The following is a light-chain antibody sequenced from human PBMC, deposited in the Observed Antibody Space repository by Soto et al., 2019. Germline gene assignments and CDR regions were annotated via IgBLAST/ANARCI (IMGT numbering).Light chain of an antibody. CDR3: QQYYSTPRT. Sequence: DIVMTQSADSLAVSLGERATIDCKSGQSVLYSSNNKNYLAWYQQKPGQPPKLLIYWASTRESGVPDRFSGSGSGTDFTLTISSLQAEDVAVYYCQQYYSTPRTFGQGTKVDIK. CDR2: WAS. CDR1: QSVLYSSNNKNY. J-gene: IGKJ1*01. V-gene: IGKV4-1*01.